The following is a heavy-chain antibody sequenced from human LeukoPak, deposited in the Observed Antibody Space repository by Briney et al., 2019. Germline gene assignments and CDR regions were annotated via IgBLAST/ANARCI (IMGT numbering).Heavy chain of an antibody. V-gene: IGHV3-74*01. CDR1: GFTFRNFW. Sequence: GSLRLSCAASGFTFRNFWMHWVRQVPGKGLVWVSRINTDGTDTDYADSVKGRFTISRDNSKNTLYLQMNSLRAEDTAVYYCAKGAYSGSSANDYWGQGTLVTVSS. CDR2: INTDGTDT. CDR3: AKGAYSGSSANDY. J-gene: IGHJ4*02. D-gene: IGHD1-26*01.